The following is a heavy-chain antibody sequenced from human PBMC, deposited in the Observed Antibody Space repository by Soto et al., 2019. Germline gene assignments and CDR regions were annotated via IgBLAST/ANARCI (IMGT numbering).Heavy chain of an antibody. Sequence: SVKVSCKASGDTSTTYVTSWVRQAPGQGPEWIGGINPMSRTAKYSEKYNGRVTITADEATRTAYLDLTSLRFEDTAVYFCARGTYCGSNCFFAREYWGQGTLVTSPQ. CDR3: ARGTYCGSNCFFAREY. J-gene: IGHJ4*02. D-gene: IGHD2-21*01. CDR1: GDTSTTYV. V-gene: IGHV1-69*13. CDR2: INPMSRTA.